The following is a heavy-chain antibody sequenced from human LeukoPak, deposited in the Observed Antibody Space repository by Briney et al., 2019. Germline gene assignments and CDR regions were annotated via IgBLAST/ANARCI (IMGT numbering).Heavy chain of an antibody. V-gene: IGHV1-2*02. Sequence: ASVKVSCKASGYTFTGYYMHWVRQAPGQGLEWMGWINPNSGGTISSQNFQGRVTLTRDTSISTAYMELSRLRSDDTAVYYCARGPAAAGFYFLDYWGQGTLVTVSS. CDR1: GYTFTGYY. J-gene: IGHJ4*02. CDR2: INPNSGGT. CDR3: ARGPAAAGFYFLDY. D-gene: IGHD6-13*01.